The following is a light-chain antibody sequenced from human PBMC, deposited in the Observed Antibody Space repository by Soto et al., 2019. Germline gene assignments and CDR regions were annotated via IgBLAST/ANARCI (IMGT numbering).Light chain of an antibody. CDR2: EVY. V-gene: IGLV2-8*01. Sequence: QSVLTQPPSASGSPGQSVTISCTGTSSDVGGYNYVSWYQQHPGKAPKLMIYEVYKRPSGVPDGFSGSQSGSTAALAVSGPLAEDEADYYCSSYAGSNSVVFGTGTKLTVL. CDR3: SSYAGSNSVV. J-gene: IGLJ1*01. CDR1: SSDVGGYNY.